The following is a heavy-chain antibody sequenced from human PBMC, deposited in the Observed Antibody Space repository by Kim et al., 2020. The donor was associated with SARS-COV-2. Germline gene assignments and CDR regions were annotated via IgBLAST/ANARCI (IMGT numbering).Heavy chain of an antibody. J-gene: IGHJ6*02. D-gene: IGHD2-2*01. CDR1: GYTFTSYY. CDR2: INPSGGST. V-gene: IGHV1-46*01. CDR3: AKDIVVVPAAMLGSNYYYYGMDV. Sequence: ASVKVSCKASGYTFTSYYMHWVRRAPGQGLEWMGIINPSGGSTSYAQKFQGRVTMTRDTSTSTVYMELSSLRSEDTAVYYCAKDIVVVPAAMLGSNYYYYGMDVWGQGTTVTVSS.